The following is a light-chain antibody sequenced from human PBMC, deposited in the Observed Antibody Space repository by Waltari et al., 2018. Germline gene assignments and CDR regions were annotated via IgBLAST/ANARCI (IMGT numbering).Light chain of an antibody. CDR2: GVN. Sequence: QSVLTQPPSVSGAPGQRVTISCTGSWSNIGAGYDVHWYQHLPGNAPTLLIYGVNPRPPCVPDRFFGSKSGSSASLAIPGLQPEDEADYYCQSYDTSLGVVFGGGTKLTVL. J-gene: IGLJ2*01. V-gene: IGLV1-40*01. CDR1: WSNIGAGYD. CDR3: QSYDTSLGVV.